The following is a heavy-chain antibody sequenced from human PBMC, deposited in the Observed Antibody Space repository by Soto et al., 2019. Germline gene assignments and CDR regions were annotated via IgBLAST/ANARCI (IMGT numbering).Heavy chain of an antibody. V-gene: IGHV4-59*01. CDR2: MYNDGAT. J-gene: IGHJ4*02. CDR3: ARGPTITTDF. Sequence: LSLTCTISGDSMSRYSCHWLRQPPGKGLEWIGYMYNDGATDYNPSLKSRITMSLNTSTNQFSLRLSSMTAADTAVYFCARGPTITTDFWGRGILVTVS. CDR1: GDSMSRYS. D-gene: IGHD5-12*01.